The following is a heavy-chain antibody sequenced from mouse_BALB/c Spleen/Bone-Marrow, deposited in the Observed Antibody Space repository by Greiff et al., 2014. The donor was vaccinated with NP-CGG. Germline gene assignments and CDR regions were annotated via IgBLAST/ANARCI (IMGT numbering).Heavy chain of an antibody. V-gene: IGHV1-14*01. CDR1: GYTFTSYV. CDR3: ARSLYGYDWYFDV. CDR2: INPYNDDT. Sequence: SGPELVKPGASVKMSCKASGYTFTSYVVHWVKQKPGQGLEWIGNINPYNDDTMYNEKFKGKATLTPDKSSSTAYMELSSLTSEDSAVYYCARSLYGYDWYFDVWGAGTTVTVSS. J-gene: IGHJ1*01. D-gene: IGHD2-2*01.